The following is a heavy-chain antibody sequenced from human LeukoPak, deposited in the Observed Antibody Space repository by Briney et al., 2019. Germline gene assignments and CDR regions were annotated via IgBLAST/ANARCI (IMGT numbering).Heavy chain of an antibody. V-gene: IGHV1-24*01. Sequence: GASVKVSCKVSGYTLTELSMHWVRQAPGKGLEWMGGFDPEGGETIYAQKFQGRVTMTEDTSTDTAYMELSSLRSEDTAVYYCAGRDCSSTSCPFDYWGQGTLVTVSS. J-gene: IGHJ4*02. CDR1: GYTLTELS. CDR2: FDPEGGET. CDR3: AGRDCSSTSCPFDY. D-gene: IGHD2-2*01.